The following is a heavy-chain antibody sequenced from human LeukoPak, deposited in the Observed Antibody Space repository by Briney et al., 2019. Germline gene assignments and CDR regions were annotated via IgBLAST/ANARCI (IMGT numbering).Heavy chain of an antibody. V-gene: IGHV3-48*03. D-gene: IGHD3-10*01. CDR3: AKNYGSGSSVKYYYYMDV. CDR2: ISSSGSTI. Sequence: GGSLRLSCAASGFTFSSYEMNWVRQAPGKGLEWVSYISSSGSTIYYADSVKGRFTISRDNAKNSLYLQMNSLRAEDTAVYYCAKNYGSGSSVKYYYYMDVWGKGTTVTVSS. J-gene: IGHJ6*03. CDR1: GFTFSSYE.